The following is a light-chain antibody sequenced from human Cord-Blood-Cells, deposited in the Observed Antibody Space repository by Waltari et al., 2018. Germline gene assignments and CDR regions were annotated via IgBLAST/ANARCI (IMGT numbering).Light chain of an antibody. CDR2: GAS. CDR1: QRVSSSY. V-gene: IGKV3-20*01. Sequence: EIVLTQSPGTLSLSPGERATLSCRAGQRVSSSYLAWYQQKPGQAPRLLIYGASSRATGSPDRFSGSGSGTDFTLSISRLGPEDFAVYYCQQYGSSPPYTFGQGTKLEIK. J-gene: IGKJ2*01. CDR3: QQYGSSPPYT.